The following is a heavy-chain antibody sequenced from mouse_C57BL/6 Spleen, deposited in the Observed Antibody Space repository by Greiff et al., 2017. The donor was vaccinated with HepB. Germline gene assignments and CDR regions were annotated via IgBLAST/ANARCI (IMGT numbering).Heavy chain of an antibody. Sequence: QVQLKESGAELVRPGTSVKVSCKASGYAFTNYLIEWVKQRPGQGLEWIGVINPGSGGTNYNEKFKGKATLTADKSSSTAYMQLSSLTSEDSAVYFCARGGYDYDGAFAYWGQGTLVTVSA. CDR1: GYAFTNYL. J-gene: IGHJ3*01. V-gene: IGHV1-54*01. CDR2: INPGSGGT. CDR3: ARGGYDYDGAFAY. D-gene: IGHD2-4*01.